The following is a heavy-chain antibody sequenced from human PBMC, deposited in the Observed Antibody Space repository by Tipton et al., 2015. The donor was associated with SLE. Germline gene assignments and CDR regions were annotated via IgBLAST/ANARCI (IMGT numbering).Heavy chain of an antibody. J-gene: IGHJ3*02. CDR3: ARVMMPLTSTVTSPGAFDI. Sequence: QSGAEVKKPGESLKISCKGSGYTFTGYYMHWVRQAPGQGLEWMGWINPNSGGTNYAQKFQGRVTMTRDTSISTAYMELSRLRSGDTAVYYCARVMMPLTSTVTSPGAFDIWGQGTMVTVSS. V-gene: IGHV1-2*02. CDR1: GYTFTGYY. CDR2: INPNSGGT. D-gene: IGHD4-17*01.